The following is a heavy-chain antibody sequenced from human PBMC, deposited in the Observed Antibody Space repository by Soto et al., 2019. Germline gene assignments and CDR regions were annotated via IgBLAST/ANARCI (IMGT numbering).Heavy chain of an antibody. V-gene: IGHV4-61*01. Sequence: PSETLSLTCTVSGGSVNSGLYYWSWIRQPPGKGLEWIGYSYYSGSADYSPSLKSRVTISVDTSRNQFSLNLSSVTAADTAFYYCARVPLAAAGTFDFWGQGTLVTVSS. D-gene: IGHD6-13*01. CDR3: ARVPLAAAGTFDF. J-gene: IGHJ4*02. CDR1: GGSVNSGLYY. CDR2: SYYSGSA.